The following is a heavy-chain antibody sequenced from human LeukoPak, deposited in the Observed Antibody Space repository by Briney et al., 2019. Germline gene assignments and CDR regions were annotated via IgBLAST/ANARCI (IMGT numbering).Heavy chain of an antibody. CDR3: ARALGDYGSGSYLDY. V-gene: IGHV3-30*04. CDR2: ISYDGSNK. J-gene: IGHJ4*02. CDR1: GFTFSSYA. D-gene: IGHD3-10*01. Sequence: GGSLRLSCAASGFTFSSYAMHWVRQAPGKGLEWVAVISYDGSNKYYADSVRGRFTISRDNSKNTLYLQMNSLRAEDTAVYYCARALGDYGSGSYLDYWGQGTLVTVSS.